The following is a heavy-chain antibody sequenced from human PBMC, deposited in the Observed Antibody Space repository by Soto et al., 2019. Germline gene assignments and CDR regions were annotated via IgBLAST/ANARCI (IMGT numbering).Heavy chain of an antibody. D-gene: IGHD2-8*01. J-gene: IGHJ4*02. Sequence: QVQLVESGGGVVQPGRSLRLSCAASGFTFSSYAMHWVRQAPGKGLEWVAVIAYDGRNKYYADSVKGRFTISRDNSKNAESLQMNSLRIEDPAVYYCEREMDRVFDYWGQGTLVTVSS. CDR3: EREMDRVFDY. V-gene: IGHV3-30*04. CDR1: GFTFSSYA. CDR2: IAYDGRNK.